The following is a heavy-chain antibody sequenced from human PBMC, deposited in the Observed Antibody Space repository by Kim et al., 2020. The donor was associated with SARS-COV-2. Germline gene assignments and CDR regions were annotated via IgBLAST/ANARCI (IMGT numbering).Heavy chain of an antibody. J-gene: IGHJ5*02. Sequence: YSQNFQGRVTITMDTSATTAYMELSSLTFKDTAVYYCAREGSGSYNWLDPWGQGTLVTVSS. D-gene: IGHD3-10*01. V-gene: IGHV1-3*01. CDR3: AREGSGSYNWLDP.